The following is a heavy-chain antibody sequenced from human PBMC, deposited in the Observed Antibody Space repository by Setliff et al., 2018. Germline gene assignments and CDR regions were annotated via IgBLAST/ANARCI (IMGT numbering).Heavy chain of an antibody. V-gene: IGHV1-18*01. Sequence: ASVKVSCKTSGYTFNTYGISWVRQAPGQGLEWMGWISCYNGDRRYAQSLQGRVTVTTDTSTNTVYMELRSLRSDDTALYYCARVRPCGADCSTGVGGPFDFDFWGQGTL. CDR1: GYTFNTYG. CDR3: ARVRPCGADCSTGVGGPFDFDF. J-gene: IGHJ4*02. CDR2: ISCYNGDR. D-gene: IGHD2-21*02.